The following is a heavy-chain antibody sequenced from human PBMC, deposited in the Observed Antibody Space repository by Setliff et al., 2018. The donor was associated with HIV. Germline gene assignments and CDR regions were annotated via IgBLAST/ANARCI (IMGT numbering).Heavy chain of an antibody. D-gene: IGHD2-2*01. J-gene: IGHJ4*02. V-gene: IGHV4-4*07. CDR3: ARTRGYCSGTNCYALRGPDY. CDR2: IYTSGST. Sequence: SETLSLTCTVSGGSITSFYWNWIRQPAGRGLEWIGRIYTSGSTNYSPSLKSRVSMSVDTSENQFSLKLSSVTAADTAVYYCARTRGYCSGTNCYALRGPDYWGQGTLVTVSS. CDR1: GGSITSFY.